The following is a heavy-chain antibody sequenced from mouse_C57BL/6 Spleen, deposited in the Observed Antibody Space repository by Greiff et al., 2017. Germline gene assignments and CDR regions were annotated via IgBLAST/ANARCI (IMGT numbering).Heavy chain of an antibody. Sequence: VQLQESGAELVKPGASVKMSCKASGYTFTSYWITWVKQRPGQGLEWIGDIYPGSGSTNYNEKFKSKATLTVDTSSSTAYMQLSSLTSEDSAVYYCASGGDYERWYFDVWGTGTTVTVSS. V-gene: IGHV1-55*01. J-gene: IGHJ1*03. D-gene: IGHD2-4*01. CDR2: IYPGSGST. CDR3: ASGGDYERWYFDV. CDR1: GYTFTSYW.